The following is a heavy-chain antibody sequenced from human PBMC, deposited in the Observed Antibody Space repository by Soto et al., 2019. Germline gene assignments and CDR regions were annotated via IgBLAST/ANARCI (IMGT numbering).Heavy chain of an antibody. D-gene: IGHD2-2*01. CDR3: ATGYSTSTGWRIGYQDNAIDV. CDR2: IIPIFGPA. J-gene: IGHJ6*02. V-gene: IGHV1-69*01. CDR1: GGTFSSHA. Sequence: SLQVSCTSSGGTFSSHAINWVRQAPGQGLEWMGGIIPIFGPANFAKKFQGRVTITADESTTTAYMELSSLTSEDTAVYYCATGYSTSTGWRIGYQDNAIDVCG.